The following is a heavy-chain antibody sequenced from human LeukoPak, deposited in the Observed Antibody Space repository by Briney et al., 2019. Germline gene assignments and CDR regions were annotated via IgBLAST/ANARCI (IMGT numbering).Heavy chain of an antibody. V-gene: IGHV3-74*01. CDR3: GRGRGWVAVAGNWFDP. Sequence: PGGSLRLTCAASGFTFSSYWMHWVRQAPGKGLVWVSRINSDGSSTSYADPEKGRFTISRDNAKNTLYLQMNSLRAEDTAVYYCGRGRGWVAVAGNWFDPWGQGTLVTVSS. D-gene: IGHD6-19*01. CDR1: GFTFSSYW. J-gene: IGHJ5*02. CDR2: INSDGSST.